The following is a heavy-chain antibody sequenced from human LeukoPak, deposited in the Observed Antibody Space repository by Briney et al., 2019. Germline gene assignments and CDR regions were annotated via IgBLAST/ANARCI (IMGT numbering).Heavy chain of an antibody. CDR3: AKAGDSSGYLDY. CDR1: GFTFNNYG. Sequence: PGGSLRLSCAASGFTFNNYGMHWVRQAPGKGLEWVAVISYDGSNKYYADSVKGRFTISRDNSKNTLYLQMNSLRAEDTAVYYCAKAGDSSGYLDYWGQGTLVTVSS. CDR2: ISYDGSNK. V-gene: IGHV3-30*18. D-gene: IGHD3-22*01. J-gene: IGHJ4*02.